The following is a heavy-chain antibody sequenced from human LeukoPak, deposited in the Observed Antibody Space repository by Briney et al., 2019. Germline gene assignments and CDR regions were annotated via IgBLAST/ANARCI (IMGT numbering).Heavy chain of an antibody. J-gene: IGHJ4*02. V-gene: IGHV4-4*02. D-gene: IGHD2-8*01. CDR2: ISLTGLT. CDR3: SRENGAFSPFGY. Sequence: SETLSLTCGVSGGSISNTNWWSWVRQPPGQGLEWIGEISLTGLTHYNPSLESRVTMSLDKSKNQLSLNLTSVTAADTAVYYCSRENGAFSPFGYWGQGTLVTVLS. CDR1: GGSISNTNW.